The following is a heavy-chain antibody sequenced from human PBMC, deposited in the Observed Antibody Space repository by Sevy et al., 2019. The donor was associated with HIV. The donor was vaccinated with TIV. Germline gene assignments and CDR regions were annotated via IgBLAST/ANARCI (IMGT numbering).Heavy chain of an antibody. J-gene: IGHJ6*03. CDR3: ARDLVVAVGYYYYMDV. V-gene: IGHV4-4*07. D-gene: IGHD2-15*01. CDR1: GGSISSNY. Sequence: SETLSLTCTVSGGSISSNYWSWIRQPAGKGLEWIGRIYNSGSTNYNPSLKSRVTMSVDTSKNEFSLRLTSVTAADTAVYYCARDLVVAVGYYYYMDVWGKGTTVTVSS. CDR2: IYNSGST.